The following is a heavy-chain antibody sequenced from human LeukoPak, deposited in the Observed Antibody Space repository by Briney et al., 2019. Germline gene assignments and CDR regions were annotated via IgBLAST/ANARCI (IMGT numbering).Heavy chain of an antibody. Sequence: GGSLRLSCAASGFTFSMYSMNWVRQAPGKGLEWVSYISSSSSTIYYADSVKGRFTISRDNAKNSLYLQMNSLRAEDTAVYYCAREKNDYSNYIDYWGQGTLVTVSS. D-gene: IGHD4-11*01. CDR2: ISSSSSTI. V-gene: IGHV3-48*01. J-gene: IGHJ4*02. CDR1: GFTFSMYS. CDR3: AREKNDYSNYIDY.